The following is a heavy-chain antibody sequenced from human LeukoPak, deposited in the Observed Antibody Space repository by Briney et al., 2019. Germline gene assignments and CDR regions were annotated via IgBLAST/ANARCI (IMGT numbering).Heavy chain of an antibody. V-gene: IGHV4-31*03. Sequence: SETLSLTCTVSGVSISSGGYYWSWIRQHPGKGLEWIGYIYYSGSTYYNPSLKSRVTISVDTSKHQFSLKLSSVTAADTAVYYCARVNTLNPLFYFDYWGQGTLVTVSS. CDR2: IYYSGST. CDR3: ARVNTLNPLFYFDY. J-gene: IGHJ4*02. CDR1: GVSISSGGYY.